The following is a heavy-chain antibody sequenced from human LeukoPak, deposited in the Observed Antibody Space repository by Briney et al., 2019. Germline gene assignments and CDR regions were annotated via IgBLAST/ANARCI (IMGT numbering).Heavy chain of an antibody. Sequence: SETLSLTCTVSGGSISSHYWSWIRQPPGKGLEWIGYIYYSGSTNYNPSLKSRVTISVDTSKNQFSLKLSSVTAADTAVYYCARVRTGYDFWSGYYTGYYYMDVWGKGTTVAVSS. J-gene: IGHJ6*03. D-gene: IGHD3-3*01. CDR2: IYYSGST. CDR1: GGSISSHY. V-gene: IGHV4-59*11. CDR3: ARVRTGYDFWSGYYTGYYYMDV.